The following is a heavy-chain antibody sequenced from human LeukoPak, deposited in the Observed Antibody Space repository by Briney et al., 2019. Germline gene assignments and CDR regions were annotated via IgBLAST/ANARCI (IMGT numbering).Heavy chain of an antibody. Sequence: GGSLRLSCAASGFTFSSYAMSWVRQAPGKGLEWVSAISGSGGSTYYADSVKGRFTISRDNSKNTLYLQMNSLRAEDTAVYYCARDHAGWYYFDYWGQGTLVTVSS. V-gene: IGHV3-23*01. D-gene: IGHD6-19*01. CDR1: GFTFSSYA. J-gene: IGHJ4*02. CDR3: ARDHAGWYYFDY. CDR2: ISGSGGST.